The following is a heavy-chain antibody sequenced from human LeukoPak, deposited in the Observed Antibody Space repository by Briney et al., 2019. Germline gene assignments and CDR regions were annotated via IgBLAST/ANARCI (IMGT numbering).Heavy chain of an antibody. J-gene: IGHJ6*02. Sequence: PGGSLRLSCAASGFTFSGFTFSSYAMHWVRQAPGKGLEWVAVVANDDSIKYYAESLKGRLTISRDNSKNTLYLQMNDLRHEDTAVYYCAKDENPRDYNYSGMDVWGQGTTVTVSS. V-gene: IGHV3-30-3*01. D-gene: IGHD2/OR15-2a*01. CDR2: VANDDSIK. CDR3: AKDENPRDYNYSGMDV. CDR1: GFTFSGFTFSSYA.